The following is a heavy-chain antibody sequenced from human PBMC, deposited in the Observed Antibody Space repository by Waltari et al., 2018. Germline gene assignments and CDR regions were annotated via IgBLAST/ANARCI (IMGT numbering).Heavy chain of an antibody. CDR1: GFTFSSYE. J-gene: IGHJ4*02. CDR2: ISSSGSTI. V-gene: IGHV3-48*03. D-gene: IGHD2-15*01. Sequence: EVQLVESGGGLVQPGGSLRLSCAASGFTFSSYEMNWVRQAPGKGLEWVSYISSSGSTIYYADSVKGRFTSSRDNAKNSLYLQMNSLRAEDTAVYYCAREPHYSTFDYWGQGTLVTVSS. CDR3: AREPHYSTFDY.